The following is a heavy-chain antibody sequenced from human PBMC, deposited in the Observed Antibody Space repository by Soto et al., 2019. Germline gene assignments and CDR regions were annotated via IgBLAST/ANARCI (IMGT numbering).Heavy chain of an antibody. V-gene: IGHV4-4*02. CDR1: GNSISTTNW. J-gene: IGHJ4*02. D-gene: IGHD3-22*01. CDR2: IYHSGTS. CDR3: AREVGYHYDGSPSGQFDF. Sequence: QVELQESGPGLVKPSGTLSLTCAVFGNSISTTNWWRWVGQSPGKGLERIGEIYHSGTSNYNPSFKRGETISLDKSKNQFSLKRSSVTAAGTAVYNCAREVGYHYDGSPSGQFDFWGQGTLVIVSS.